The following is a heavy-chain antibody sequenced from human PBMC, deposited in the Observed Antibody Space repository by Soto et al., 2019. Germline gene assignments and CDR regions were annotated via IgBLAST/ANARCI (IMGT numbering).Heavy chain of an antibody. Sequence: PSLTCTVSGGSINSGGYCWSWIRQHPGKGLDWIGCISYGGSTSYNPSLKIRVTISVDTSKNQFSLKLTSVTAADTAVYYCSRGILVWGQGALVTVSS. CDR2: ISYGGST. V-gene: IGHV4-31*03. J-gene: IGHJ4*02. CDR3: SRGILV. D-gene: IGHD5-18*01. CDR1: GGSINSGGYC.